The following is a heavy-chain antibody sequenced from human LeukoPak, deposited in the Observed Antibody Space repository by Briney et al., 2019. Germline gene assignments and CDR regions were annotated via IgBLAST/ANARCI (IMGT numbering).Heavy chain of an antibody. CDR1: GFTFSNAW. Sequence: PGGSLRLSCAASGFTFSNAWMSWVRQAPGKGLEWVSAISGSASSTYHADSVKGRFTISRDNSKNTLYLQMNSLRADDTAVYYCARAKYCDYWGQGTLVTVSS. V-gene: IGHV3-23*01. J-gene: IGHJ4*02. CDR2: ISGSASST. CDR3: ARAKYCDY.